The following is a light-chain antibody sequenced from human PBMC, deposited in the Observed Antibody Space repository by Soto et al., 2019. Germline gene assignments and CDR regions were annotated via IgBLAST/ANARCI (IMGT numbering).Light chain of an antibody. Sequence: DIQMTQSPSSLSASVEDSVTITCRATQDISTFLNWYQQRPGKAPNVLIYRASTLQGDVPSRFSGSGSGTDFTLTISGLQPEDFAIYYCKQSYSTPFTFGQGTQVEV. V-gene: IGKV1-39*01. CDR1: QDISTF. CDR2: RAS. CDR3: KQSYSTPFT. J-gene: IGKJ2*01.